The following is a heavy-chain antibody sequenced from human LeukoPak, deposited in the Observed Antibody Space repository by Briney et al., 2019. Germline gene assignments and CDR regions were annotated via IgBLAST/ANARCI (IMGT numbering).Heavy chain of an antibody. CDR1: GFPFSDYY. J-gene: IGHJ3*02. Sequence: TGGSLRLSCAASGFPFSDYYMSWIRQAPGKGLEWVSHISSSGSTIYYADSVKGRFTISRDNAKNSLYLQMNSLRAEDTAVYYCARAQDILTGYPSVAFDIWGQGTMVTVSS. CDR3: ARAQDILTGYPSVAFDI. D-gene: IGHD3-9*01. CDR2: ISSSGSTI. V-gene: IGHV3-11*01.